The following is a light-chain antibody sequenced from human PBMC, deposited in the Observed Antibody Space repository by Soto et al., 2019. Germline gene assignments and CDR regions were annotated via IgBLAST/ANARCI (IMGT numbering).Light chain of an antibody. CDR3: HQYDSWT. CDR2: GAS. Sequence: EIVLTQSPGILSLSPGERATISCRASQSFNSIYLAWYQQKPGQAPRLLIYGASSRATGIPDRFSGSGSGTDFTLTISSLEPEDFAVYYCHQYDSWTFGQGTKVDIK. J-gene: IGKJ1*01. V-gene: IGKV3-20*01. CDR1: QSFNSIY.